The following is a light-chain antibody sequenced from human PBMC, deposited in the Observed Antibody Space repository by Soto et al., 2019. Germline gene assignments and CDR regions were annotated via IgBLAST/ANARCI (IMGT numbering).Light chain of an antibody. CDR1: SSNIGYTY. CDR2: DIN. CDR3: GTWDHGLSAGV. V-gene: IGLV1-51*01. Sequence: QSVLTQPPSVSAAPGQRVTISCSGNSSNIGYTYVSWYQQVPGTAPKLLIYDINERPSGIPDRFSGSKSGTSATLGITGLQAADEADYYCGTWDHGLSAGVFGGGTKLTVL. J-gene: IGLJ3*02.